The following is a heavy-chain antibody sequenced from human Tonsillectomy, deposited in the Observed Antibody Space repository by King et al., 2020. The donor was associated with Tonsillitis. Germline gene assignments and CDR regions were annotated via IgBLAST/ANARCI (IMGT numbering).Heavy chain of an antibody. Sequence: HVQLVESGGGVVQPGRSLRLSCAASGFTFSSYAMHWVRQAPGKGLEWVADMSYDGTNEDYADSVKGRFTISRDNSKNTLYLQMNSLRPEDTAVYYCARDYRSTWLHQWFTGYAFDIWGQGTTVTVSS. CDR1: GFTFSSYA. CDR3: ARDYRSTWLHQWFTGYAFDI. D-gene: IGHD5-18*01. V-gene: IGHV3-30*04. J-gene: IGHJ3*02. CDR2: MSYDGTNE.